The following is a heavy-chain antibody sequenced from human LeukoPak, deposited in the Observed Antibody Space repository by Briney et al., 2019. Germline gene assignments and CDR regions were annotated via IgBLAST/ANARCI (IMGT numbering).Heavy chain of an antibody. J-gene: IGHJ6*02. CDR2: ISSNGGST. CDR3: ARGRGYSSSLYYYYYGMDV. V-gene: IGHV3-64*01. CDR1: GFTFSSYA. Sequence: PGGSLRLSCAASGFTFSSYAMHWVRQAPGKGLEYASAISSNGGSTYYANSVKGRFTISRDNSKNTLYLQMGSLRAEDMAMYYCARGRGYSSSLYYYYYGMDVWGQGTTVTVSS. D-gene: IGHD6-13*01.